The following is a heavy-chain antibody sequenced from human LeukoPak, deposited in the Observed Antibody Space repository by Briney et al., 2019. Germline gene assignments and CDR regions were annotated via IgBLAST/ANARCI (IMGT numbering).Heavy chain of an antibody. CDR1: GYTFTGYY. J-gene: IGHJ4*02. V-gene: IGHV1-2*06. CDR3: ARDPAANGDVSITSIAVAGGY. CDR2: INPNSGGT. D-gene: IGHD6-19*01. Sequence: ASVKVSCKASGYTFTGYYMHWVRQAPGQGLEWMGRINPNSGGTNYAQKFQGRVTMTRDTSISTAYMELSRLRSDDTAVYYCARDPAANGDVSITSIAVAGGYWGQGTLVTVSS.